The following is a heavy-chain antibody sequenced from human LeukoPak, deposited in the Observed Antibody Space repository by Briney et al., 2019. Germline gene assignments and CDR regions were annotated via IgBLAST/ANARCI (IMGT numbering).Heavy chain of an antibody. J-gene: IGHJ5*02. CDR2: INPSGGST. CDR1: GYTFTSYY. CDR3: ARDVYYYDSSGYFGRIDA. V-gene: IGHV1-46*01. Sequence: ASVKVSCKASGYTFTSYYMHWVRQAPGQGLEWMGIINPSGGSTSYAQKFQGRVTMTRDTSTSTVYMELSSLRSEDTAVYYCARDVYYYDSSGYFGRIDAWGQGTMVTVSS. D-gene: IGHD3-22*01.